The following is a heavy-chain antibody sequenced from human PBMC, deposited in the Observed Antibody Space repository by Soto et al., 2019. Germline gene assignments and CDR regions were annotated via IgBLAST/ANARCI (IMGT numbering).Heavy chain of an antibody. D-gene: IGHD6-13*01. CDR2: IFYSGGT. CDR3: ARVPLVQKVIDC. J-gene: IGHJ4*02. CDR1: GDSISTYY. V-gene: IGHV4-59*01. Sequence: SETLSLTCTVSGDSISTYYWSWIRQPPGKGLQWIGYIFYSGGTAYNPSLESRVSISLDMSKKQFSLKLNSVTAADTAAYYCARVPLVQKVIDCWGQGTQVTVSS.